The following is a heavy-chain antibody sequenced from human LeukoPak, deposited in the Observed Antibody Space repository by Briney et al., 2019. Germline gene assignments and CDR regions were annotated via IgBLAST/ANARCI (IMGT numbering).Heavy chain of an antibody. CDR3: ARDYNNIWAPLFDS. V-gene: IGHV3-64*01. D-gene: IGHD1-14*01. J-gene: IGHJ4*02. Sequence: YPGGSLRLSCAASGFTFITYGMPWVRQAPGKGLEYVSAISSNGGKTYYANSVKGRFTISRDNSKNTLYLQMGSLRAEDMAVYYCARDYNNIWAPLFDSWGQGTLVTVSS. CDR1: GFTFITYG. CDR2: ISSNGGKT.